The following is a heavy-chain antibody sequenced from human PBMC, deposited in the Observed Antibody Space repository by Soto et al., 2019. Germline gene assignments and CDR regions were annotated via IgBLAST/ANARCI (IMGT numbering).Heavy chain of an antibody. CDR3: ARGWGRIFDY. CDR2: INNSGST. J-gene: IGHJ4*02. V-gene: IGHV4-34*01. Sequence: QVQLQQWGAGLLKPSETLSLTCAVYGGSFSGYYWSWIRQPPGKGLEWIGEINNSGSTNYNPSLKRRVTISVDTSKNQFSLKLSSVTAADTAVYYCARGWGRIFDYWGQGTLVTVSS. CDR1: GGSFSGYY. D-gene: IGHD7-27*01.